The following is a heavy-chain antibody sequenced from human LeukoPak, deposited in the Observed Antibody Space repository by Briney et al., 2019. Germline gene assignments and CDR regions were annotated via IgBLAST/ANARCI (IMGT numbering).Heavy chain of an antibody. CDR2: IYYSGST. CDR1: GDSISSSSYY. D-gene: IGHD1-26*01. V-gene: IGHV4-39*07. CDR3: ARYPKKETWEAFDY. J-gene: IGHJ4*02. Sequence: SETLSLTCTVSGDSISSSSYYWGWIRQPPGKGLEWIGSIYYSGSTYYNPSLKSRVTISVDSSKNQFSPKLSSVTAADTAVYYCARYPKKETWEAFDYWGQGTLVTVSS.